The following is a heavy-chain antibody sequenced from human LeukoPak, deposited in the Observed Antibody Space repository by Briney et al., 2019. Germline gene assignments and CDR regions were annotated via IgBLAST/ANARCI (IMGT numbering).Heavy chain of an antibody. Sequence: SETLSLTCTVSGGSIISSSYYWGWIRQPPGKGLEWIGNIYYGGSTNYNPSLKSRATMSVDTSMNQFSLKLSSVTAADTAVYYCAKTIRVRGDAYNWSDPWGQGTLVTVSS. CDR2: IYYGGST. J-gene: IGHJ5*02. CDR1: GGSIISSSYY. CDR3: AKTIRVRGDAYNWSDP. V-gene: IGHV4-39*01. D-gene: IGHD3-10*01.